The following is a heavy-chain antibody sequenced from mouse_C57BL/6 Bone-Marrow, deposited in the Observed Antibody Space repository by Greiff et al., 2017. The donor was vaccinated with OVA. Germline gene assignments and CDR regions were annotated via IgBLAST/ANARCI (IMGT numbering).Heavy chain of an antibody. Sequence: QVQLQQSGPELVKPGASVKISCKASGYAFSSSWMNWVKQRPGKGLEWIGRIYPGDGDTTYNGKFKGKATLTADKSSSTAYMQLSSLTSEDSAVYFCARGWTAQATWDAMDYWGQGTSVTVSS. CDR3: ARGWTAQATWDAMDY. D-gene: IGHD3-2*02. V-gene: IGHV1-82*01. CDR1: GYAFSSSW. CDR2: IYPGDGDT. J-gene: IGHJ4*01.